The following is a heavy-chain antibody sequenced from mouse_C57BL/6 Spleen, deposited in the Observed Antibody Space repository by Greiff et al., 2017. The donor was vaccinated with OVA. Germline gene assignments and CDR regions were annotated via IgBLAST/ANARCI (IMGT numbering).Heavy chain of an antibody. CDR2: IDPSDSET. D-gene: IGHD2-4*01. CDR3: ARSNYDYGGWGCAY. V-gene: IGHV1-52*01. Sequence: QVQLQQPGAELVRPGSSVKLSCKASGYTFTSYWMHWVKQRPIQGLEWIGNIDPSDSETHYNQKFKDKATLTVDKSSSTAYMQLSSLTSEDSAVYYCARSNYDYGGWGCAYWGQGTLVTVSA. CDR1: GYTFTSYW. J-gene: IGHJ3*01.